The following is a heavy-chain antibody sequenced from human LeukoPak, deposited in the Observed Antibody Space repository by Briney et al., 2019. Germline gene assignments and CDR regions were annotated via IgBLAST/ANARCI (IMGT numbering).Heavy chain of an antibody. CDR1: GGSISSSSYY. J-gene: IGHJ3*02. V-gene: IGHV4-39*01. D-gene: IGHD3-22*01. Sequence: PSETLSLTCTVSGGSISSSSYYWGWIRQPPGKGLEWIGSIYYSGSTYHNPSLKSRVTISVDTSKNQFSLKLSSVTAADTAVYYCARWYYYDSSGIRSAFDIWGQGTMVTVSS. CDR3: ARWYYYDSSGIRSAFDI. CDR2: IYYSGST.